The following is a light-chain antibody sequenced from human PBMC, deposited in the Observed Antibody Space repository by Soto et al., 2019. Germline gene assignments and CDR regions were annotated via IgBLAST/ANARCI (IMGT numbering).Light chain of an antibody. CDR3: QQYYTTPWT. CDR1: QSVLFTSSNKNF. Sequence: DTAMTQSPDSLAVSLGERATINCKSSQSVLFTSSNKNFLTWYQQKPGQPPKLLIYWASTRESGVPDRFSGSGSGTNFTLTISSLQAEDVAVYYCQQYYTTPWTFGQGTKVEIK. J-gene: IGKJ1*01. V-gene: IGKV4-1*01. CDR2: WAS.